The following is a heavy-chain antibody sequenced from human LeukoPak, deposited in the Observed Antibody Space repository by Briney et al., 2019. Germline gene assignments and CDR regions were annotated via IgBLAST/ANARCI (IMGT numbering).Heavy chain of an antibody. CDR1: GYTFTGYY. Sequence: ASVKVSCKASGYTFTGYYMHWVRQAPGQGLEWMGWINPNSGATNYAQKFQGRVTMTRDTSISTAYMELSRLRSDDTAVYYCARGWSGSYYSHYYYYMDVWGKGTTVTVSS. J-gene: IGHJ6*03. V-gene: IGHV1-2*02. CDR3: ARGWSGSYYSHYYYYMDV. CDR2: INPNSGAT. D-gene: IGHD1-26*01.